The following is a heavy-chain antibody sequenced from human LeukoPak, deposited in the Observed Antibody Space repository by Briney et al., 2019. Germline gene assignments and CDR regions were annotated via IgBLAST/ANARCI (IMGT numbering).Heavy chain of an antibody. Sequence: SETLSLTCAVYGGSFSGYYWSWIRQPPGKGLEWIGEINHSGSTNYNPSLKSRVTISVDTPKNQFSLKLSSVTAADTAVYYCARGLTVAGDYWGQGTLVTVSS. CDR2: INHSGST. J-gene: IGHJ4*02. CDR1: GGSFSGYY. V-gene: IGHV4-34*01. CDR3: ARGLTVAGDY. D-gene: IGHD6-19*01.